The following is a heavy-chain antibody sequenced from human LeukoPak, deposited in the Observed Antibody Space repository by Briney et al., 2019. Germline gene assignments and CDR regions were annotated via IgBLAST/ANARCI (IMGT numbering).Heavy chain of an antibody. Sequence: GGSLRLSCAASGFTFSSYWMHWVRHAPGKGLVWVSRINSDGSSTSYADSVKGRFTISRDNAKNTLYLQMNSLRAKDTAVYYCASTGGVRFSNWFDPWGQGTLVTVSS. CDR2: INSDGSST. CDR1: GFTFSSYW. V-gene: IGHV3-74*01. J-gene: IGHJ5*02. CDR3: ASTGGVRFSNWFDP. D-gene: IGHD3-3*01.